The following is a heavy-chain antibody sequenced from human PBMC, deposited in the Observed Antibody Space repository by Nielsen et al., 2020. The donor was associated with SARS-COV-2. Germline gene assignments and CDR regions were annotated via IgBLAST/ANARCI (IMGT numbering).Heavy chain of an antibody. CDR2: INWNGGST. D-gene: IGHD3-22*01. CDR1: GFTFDDYG. V-gene: IGHV3-20*04. Sequence: GGSLRLSCTASGFTFDDYGMSWVRQAPGKGLEWVSGINWNGGSTGYADSVKGRFTTSRDNAKNSLYLQMNSLRAEDTAVYYCAIIYDSSGYYYGPYFDYWGQGTLVTVSS. CDR3: AIIYDSSGYYYGPYFDY. J-gene: IGHJ4*02.